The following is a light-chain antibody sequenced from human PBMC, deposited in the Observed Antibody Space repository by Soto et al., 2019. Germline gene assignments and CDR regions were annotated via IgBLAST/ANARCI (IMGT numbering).Light chain of an antibody. J-gene: IGKJ5*01. CDR1: QSVSSSY. Sequence: MTQSPATLSVSPGERVSLSCRASQSVSSSYLAWYQQKPGQAPRLLIYGASTRATGIPARFSGSGSGKEFTLTHSSLQSEDFAVYYCQQYNNWPITFGQGTRLEN. CDR2: GAS. V-gene: IGKV3-15*01. CDR3: QQYNNWPIT.